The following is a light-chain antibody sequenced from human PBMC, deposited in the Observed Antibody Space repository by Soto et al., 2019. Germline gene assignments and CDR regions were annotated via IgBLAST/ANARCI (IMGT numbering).Light chain of an antibody. Sequence: DIQMTQSPSTVSAYVGDSVTITCRASQSITTWLAWYQQRPGKAPKLLIYDVSSLQSGVPSRLSSSGSGTEFTLTISSLQPDDFATYYCQPYKMYSPWTFGQGTKVEIK. V-gene: IGKV1-5*01. CDR1: QSITTW. J-gene: IGKJ1*01. CDR3: QPYKMYSPWT. CDR2: DVS.